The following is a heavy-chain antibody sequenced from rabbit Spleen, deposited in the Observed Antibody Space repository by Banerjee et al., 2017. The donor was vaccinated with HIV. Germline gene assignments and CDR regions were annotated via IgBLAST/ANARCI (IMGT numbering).Heavy chain of an antibody. CDR2: IYTGNGKN. CDR3: GKEDWGL. CDR1: GFDFSAYG. D-gene: IGHD3-1*01. Sequence: QEQLVESGGGLVQPGGSLKLSCKASGFDFSAYGVSWVRQAPGKGLEWIGFIYTGNGKNYYANWAKGRFTISKTSSTTVTLQITSLTVADTATYFCGKEDWGLWGPGTLVTVS. J-gene: IGHJ4*01. V-gene: IGHV1S45*01.